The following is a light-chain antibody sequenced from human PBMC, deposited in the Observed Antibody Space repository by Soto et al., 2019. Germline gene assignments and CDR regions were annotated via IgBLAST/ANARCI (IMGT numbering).Light chain of an antibody. CDR2: EVS. CDR1: SSDVGGYDH. V-gene: IGLV2-14*01. J-gene: IGLJ3*02. CDR3: SSARRDNTWV. Sequence: QSALTQPPSASGSPGQSVTIPCTGTSSDVGGYDHVSWYQQHPGKAPKLMIYEVSNRPSGISNRFSGSKSANTASLTISGLQAEDEADYYCSSARRDNTWVFGGGTKLTVL.